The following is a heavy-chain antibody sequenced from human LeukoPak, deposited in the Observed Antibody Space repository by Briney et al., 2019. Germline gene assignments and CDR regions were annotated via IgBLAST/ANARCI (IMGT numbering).Heavy chain of an antibody. CDR3: ARGYYYDSSGYYTPVYYFDY. J-gene: IGHJ4*02. D-gene: IGHD3-22*01. CDR2: IIPIFGTA. V-gene: IGHV1-69*05. Sequence: SVKVSCKASGGTFSSYAISWVRQAPGQGLEWMGRIIPIFGTANYAQKFQGRVTTTTDESTSTAYMGLSSLRSEDTAVYYCARGYYYDSSGYYTPVYYFDYWGQGTLVTVSS. CDR1: GGTFSSYA.